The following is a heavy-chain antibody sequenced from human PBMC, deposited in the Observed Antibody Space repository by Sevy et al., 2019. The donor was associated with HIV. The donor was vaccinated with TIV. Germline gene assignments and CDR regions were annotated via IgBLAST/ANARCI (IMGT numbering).Heavy chain of an antibody. CDR3: AREQDSSGYVDY. V-gene: IGHV4-31*03. Sequence: SETLSLTCTVSGGSISSGGYYWSWIRQHPGKGLEWIGYIYYSWSTYYNPSLKSRVTISVDTSKNQFSLKLSSVTAADTAVYYCAREQDSSGYVDYWGQGTLVTVSS. CDR2: IYYSWST. J-gene: IGHJ4*02. CDR1: GGSISSGGYY. D-gene: IGHD3-22*01.